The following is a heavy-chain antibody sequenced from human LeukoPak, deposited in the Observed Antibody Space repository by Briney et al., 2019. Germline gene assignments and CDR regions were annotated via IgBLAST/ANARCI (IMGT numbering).Heavy chain of an antibody. CDR3: AKDLAAFDI. J-gene: IGHJ3*02. CDR2: ISGSGGST. V-gene: IGHV3-23*01. Sequence: GGSLRLSCAASGFTFSNAWMSWVRQAPGKGLEWVSAISGSGGSTYYADSVKGRFTISRDNSKNTLYLQMNSLRAEDTAVYYCAKDLAAFDIWGQGTMVTVSS. CDR1: GFTFSNAW.